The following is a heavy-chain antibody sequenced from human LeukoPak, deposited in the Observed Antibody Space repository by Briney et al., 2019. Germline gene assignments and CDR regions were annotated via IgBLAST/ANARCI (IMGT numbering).Heavy chain of an antibody. CDR1: GDPISSYSDY. D-gene: IGHD5-18*01. CDR2: IYYSGST. Sequence: SETLSLTCTVSGDPISSYSDYKWTWIRQPPGKGLEWIGYIYYSGSTNYNPSLKSRVTISVDTSKNQFSLKLTSVTAADTAVYYCARQGPYTYVPGGFDYWGQGTLVTVSS. CDR3: ARQGPYTYVPGGFDY. V-gene: IGHV4-61*08. J-gene: IGHJ4*02.